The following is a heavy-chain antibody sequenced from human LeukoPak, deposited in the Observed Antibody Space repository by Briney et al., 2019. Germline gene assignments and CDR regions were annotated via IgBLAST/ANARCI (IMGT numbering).Heavy chain of an antibody. D-gene: IGHD6-6*01. CDR2: ISGSGHDI. V-gene: IGHV3-11*04. CDR1: GFTFSDSY. CDR3: TRDPRHFDS. J-gene: IGHJ5*01. Sequence: GGSLRLSCAASGFTFSDSYMTWVRPAPGKGVEWVAYISGSGHDINYSDSVKGRFTISRDNAKNSLYLQMSSLRVEDTAVYYCTRDPRHFDSWGQGTLVTVSS.